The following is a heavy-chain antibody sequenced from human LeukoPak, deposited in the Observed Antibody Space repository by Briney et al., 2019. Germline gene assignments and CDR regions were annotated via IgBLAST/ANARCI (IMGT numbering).Heavy chain of an antibody. V-gene: IGHV1-8*01. CDR2: MNPNSGNT. J-gene: IGHJ4*02. Sequence: ASVKVSCEAPGYTFTSYDINWVRQATGQGLEWMGWMNPNSGNTGYAQKFQGRVTMTRNTSISTAYMELSSLRSEDTAVYYCARGRTGSYYQSLEFDYWGQGTLVTVSS. CDR1: GYTFTSYD. CDR3: ARGRTGSYYQSLEFDY. D-gene: IGHD1-26*01.